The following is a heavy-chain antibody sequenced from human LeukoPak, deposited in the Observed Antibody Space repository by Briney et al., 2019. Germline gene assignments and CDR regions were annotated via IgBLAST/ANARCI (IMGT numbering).Heavy chain of an antibody. D-gene: IGHD6-19*01. CDR1: GGSISSSSYY. CDR2: IYYSGST. CDR3: ARWVAGTLDGMDV. J-gene: IGHJ6*02. V-gene: IGHV4-39*07. Sequence: PSETLSLTCTVSGGSISSSSYYWGWIRQPPGKGLEWIGSIYYSGSTHYNPSLKSRVTISVDTSKNQFSLKLSSVTAADTAVYYCARWVAGTLDGMDVWGQGTTVTVSS.